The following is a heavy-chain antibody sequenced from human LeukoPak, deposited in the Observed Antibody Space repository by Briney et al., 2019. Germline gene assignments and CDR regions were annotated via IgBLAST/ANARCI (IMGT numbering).Heavy chain of an antibody. V-gene: IGHV3-23*01. D-gene: IGHD5-24*01. CDR3: AKGGYKVGATYYYYYMDV. J-gene: IGHJ6*03. CDR1: GFTFSSYA. CDR2: ISGSGGST. Sequence: GGSLRLSCAASGFTFSSYAMSWVRQAPGKGLEWVSAISGSGGSTYYADSVKGRFTISRDNSKNTLYLQMNSLRAEDTAVYYCAKGGYKVGATYYYYYMDVWGKGTTVTVSS.